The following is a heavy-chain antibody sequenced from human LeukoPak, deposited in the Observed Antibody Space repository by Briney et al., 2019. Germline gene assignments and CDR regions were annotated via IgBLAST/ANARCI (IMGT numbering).Heavy chain of an antibody. J-gene: IGHJ4*02. V-gene: IGHV3-23*01. D-gene: IGHD1-1*01. CDR2: ISGSGGST. CDR3: ARQNWYYFDY. Sequence: GGSLRLSCAASGFTFSSYAMSWVRQAPGKGLEWVSAISGSGGSTYYADSVKGRFTISRDNAKNTLYLQMNSLRAEDTAVYYCARQNWYYFDYWGQGTLVTVSS. CDR1: GFTFSSYA.